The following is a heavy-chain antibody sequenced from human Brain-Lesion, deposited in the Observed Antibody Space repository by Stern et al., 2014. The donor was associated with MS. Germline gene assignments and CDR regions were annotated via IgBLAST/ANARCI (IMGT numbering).Heavy chain of an antibody. CDR2: INRGSAYI. J-gene: IGHJ6*02. Sequence: EDQLVESGGGLVKPGGSLRLSCAASGFTFSSYTMNWVRQAPGKGLEWVSSINRGSAYIYYADSVKGRFTISRDNAKNSLYLQMNSLRAEDTALYYCARVETPLADFYYYYGMDVWGQGTTVTVSS. D-gene: IGHD5-18*01. V-gene: IGHV3-21*01. CDR3: ARVETPLADFYYYYGMDV. CDR1: GFTFSSYT.